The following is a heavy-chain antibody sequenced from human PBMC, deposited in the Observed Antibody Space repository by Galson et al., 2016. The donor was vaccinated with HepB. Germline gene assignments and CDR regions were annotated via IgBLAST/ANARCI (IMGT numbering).Heavy chain of an antibody. D-gene: IGHD5-12*01. J-gene: IGHJ4*02. V-gene: IGHV3-7*01. CDR1: GFTFSRSW. Sequence: SLRLSCAASGFTFSRSWMTWVRQAPGRGLEWLANLKEDGSSTKHVDSVKGRFTNSRDNAKTSLYLQMNSLRAEDTALYYCARDHISGRGPFFDYWGQGIPVTVSS. CDR3: ARDHISGRGPFFDY. CDR2: LKEDGSST.